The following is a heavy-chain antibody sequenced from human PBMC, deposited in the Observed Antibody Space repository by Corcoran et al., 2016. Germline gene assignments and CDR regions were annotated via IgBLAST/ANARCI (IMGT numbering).Heavy chain of an antibody. CDR2: IKTKTYGGTT. CDR1: GFTFGDAW. V-gene: IGHV3-15*01. D-gene: IGHD7-27*01. J-gene: IGHJ4*02. Sequence: EVQLVESGGGLVKPGESLRLSCAASGFTFGDAWMTWVRQAPGKGLEWVGRIKTKTYGGTTDYAAPVKGRFTISRDDSKKTLYLQMNSLKTDDTAVYYCTSTLGYWGPGTLVTVSS. CDR3: TSTLGY.